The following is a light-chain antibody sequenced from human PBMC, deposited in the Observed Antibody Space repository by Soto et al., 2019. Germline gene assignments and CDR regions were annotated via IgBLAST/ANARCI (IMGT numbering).Light chain of an antibody. J-gene: IGKJ2*01. CDR1: QSISRY. V-gene: IGKV1-39*01. CDR3: QQSYSTLYT. Sequence: DIQMTQSPSSLSAYVVDRVTITCRASQSISRYLNWYQQKPGKAPKLLIYAASSLQSGVPSRVSGSGSGTDFNLTISSLQTEDFATYYFQQSYSTLYTFGQGTKLEIK. CDR2: AAS.